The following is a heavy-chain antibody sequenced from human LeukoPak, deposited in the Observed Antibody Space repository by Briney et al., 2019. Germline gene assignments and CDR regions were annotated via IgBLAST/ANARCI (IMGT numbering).Heavy chain of an antibody. CDR3: AKGLHPLMVRGVIGL. Sequence: GGSLRLSCAASGFTFDDYAMHWVRQAPGKGLEWVSLISGDGGSTYYADSVKGRFTISRDNSKNSLYLQMNSLRTEDTALYYCAKGLHPLMVRGVIGLWGQGTLVTVSS. V-gene: IGHV3-43*02. J-gene: IGHJ4*02. CDR2: ISGDGGST. D-gene: IGHD3-10*01. CDR1: GFTFDDYA.